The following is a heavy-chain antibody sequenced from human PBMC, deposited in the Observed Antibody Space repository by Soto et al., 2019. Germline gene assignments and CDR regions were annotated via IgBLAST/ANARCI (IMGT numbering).Heavy chain of an antibody. CDR2: IYHSGST. V-gene: IGHV4-4*02. CDR1: GGSISSSNW. CDR3: ASHYGSGGYYYYYYGMDV. Sequence: QVQLQKSGPGLVKPSGTLSLTCAVSGGSISSSNWWSWVRQPPGKGLEWIGEIYHSGSTNYNPSLKSRVTISVDKSKNQFSLKLSSVTAADTSVYYCASHYGSGGYYYYYYGMDVWGQGTTVTVSS. D-gene: IGHD3-10*01. J-gene: IGHJ6*02.